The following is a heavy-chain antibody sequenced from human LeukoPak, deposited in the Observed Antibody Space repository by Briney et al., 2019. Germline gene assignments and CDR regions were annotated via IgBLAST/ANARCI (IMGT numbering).Heavy chain of an antibody. CDR3: ARSPGRITIFGTGYYFDY. J-gene: IGHJ4*02. V-gene: IGHV3-11*01. CDR2: ISSSGSTI. Sequence: PGGSLRLSCAASGFTFSDYYMSWIRQAPGKGLEWVSYISSSGSTIYYADSVKGRFTISRDNAKNSLYLQMNSLRAEDTAVYYCARSPGRITIFGTGYYFDYWGQGTLVTVSS. D-gene: IGHD3-3*01. CDR1: GFTFSDYY.